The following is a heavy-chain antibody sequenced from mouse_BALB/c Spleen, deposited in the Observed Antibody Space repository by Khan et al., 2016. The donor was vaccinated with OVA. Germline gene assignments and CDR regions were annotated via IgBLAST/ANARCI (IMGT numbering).Heavy chain of an antibody. CDR3: ARGYDFFAY. CDR1: GYSFTGYY. V-gene: IGHV1-26*01. J-gene: IGHJ3*01. D-gene: IGHD2-14*01. CDR2: VNPNTGNT. Sequence: IQLVQSGPDLAKPGASVKMSCKASGYSFTGYYMNWVKQSHGKSLECIGRVNPNTGNTNYNQKFKGKAILIVDTSSSTAYMELRSLTSEDSAVYYCARGYDFFAYWGQGTLVTVAA.